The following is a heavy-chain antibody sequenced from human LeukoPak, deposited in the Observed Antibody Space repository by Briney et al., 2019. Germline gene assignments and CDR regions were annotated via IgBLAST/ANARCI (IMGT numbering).Heavy chain of an antibody. CDR1: GFTFSSHG. CDR2: ISYAGSDK. V-gene: IGHV3-30*18. Sequence: GGSLRLSCAASGFTFSSHGIHWVRQAPGKGLEWVAVISYAGSDKYYADSVKGRFTISRDNSKNTLYLQMSSLRAEDTAIYYCVKSPHASSSYFDYWGQGTLVTVSS. J-gene: IGHJ4*02. CDR3: VKSPHASSSYFDY. D-gene: IGHD6-13*01.